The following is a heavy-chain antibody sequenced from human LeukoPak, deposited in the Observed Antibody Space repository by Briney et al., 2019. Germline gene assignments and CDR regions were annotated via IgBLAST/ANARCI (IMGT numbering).Heavy chain of an antibody. V-gene: IGHV4-59*08. Sequence: SETLSLTCTVSGGSISGYYWSWIRQPPGKGLEWIDYITYSGSTNYNPSLKSRVTMSVDTSKNQFSLRLSSVTAADTAVYYCARHGSSYSFDCWGQGTLVTVSS. D-gene: IGHD6-13*01. CDR3: ARHGSSYSFDC. CDR1: GGSISGYY. CDR2: ITYSGST. J-gene: IGHJ4*02.